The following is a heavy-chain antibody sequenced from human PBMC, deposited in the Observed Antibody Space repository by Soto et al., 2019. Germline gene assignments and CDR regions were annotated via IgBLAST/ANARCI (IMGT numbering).Heavy chain of an antibody. CDR2: ISGSGGST. J-gene: IGHJ4*02. Sequence: EGSLRLSCAASGFTFSSYAMSWVRQAPGKGLEWVSAISGSGGSTYYADSVKGRFTISRGNSKNTLYLQMNSLRAEDTAVYYCAKDYDSSGYGLRFDYWGQGTLVTVSS. CDR3: AKDYDSSGYGLRFDY. D-gene: IGHD3-22*01. CDR1: GFTFSSYA. V-gene: IGHV3-23*01.